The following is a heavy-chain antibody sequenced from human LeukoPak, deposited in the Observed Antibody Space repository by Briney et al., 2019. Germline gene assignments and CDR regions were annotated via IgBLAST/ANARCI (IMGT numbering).Heavy chain of an antibody. CDR3: ARGTRGWSEQLWFDP. D-gene: IGHD6-19*01. CDR2: ISGDGGST. Sequence: QPGGSLRLSCAASGFTFDDYAMHWVRQAPGKGLEWVSLISGDGGSTYYADSVKGRFTISRDNSKNTLYLQMNSLRAEDTAVYYCARGTRGWSEQLWFDPWGQGTLVTVSS. V-gene: IGHV3-43*02. CDR1: GFTFDDYA. J-gene: IGHJ5*02.